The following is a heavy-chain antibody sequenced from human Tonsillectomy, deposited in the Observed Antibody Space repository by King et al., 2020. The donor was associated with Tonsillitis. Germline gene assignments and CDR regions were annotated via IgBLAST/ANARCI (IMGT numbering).Heavy chain of an antibody. Sequence: VQLVESGGGLVQPGGSLRLSCAASGFTFSSYAMSWVRQAPGKGLEWVSAISGSGGSTYYEDSVKGRFTISRDNSKNTLYLQMNSLGAEDTAVFYCEKLGYSSSWDGNPWGQGTLVTVSS. CDR1: GFTFSSYA. J-gene: IGHJ5*02. CDR2: ISGSGGST. V-gene: IGHV3-23*04. D-gene: IGHD6-13*01. CDR3: EKLGYSSSWDGNP.